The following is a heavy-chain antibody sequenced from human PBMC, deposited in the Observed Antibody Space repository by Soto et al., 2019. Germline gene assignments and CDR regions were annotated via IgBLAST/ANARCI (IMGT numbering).Heavy chain of an antibody. CDR2: IYYSGST. Sequence: TSETPSLTCTVSGGSISSYYWSWIRQPPGKGLEWIGYIYYSGSTYYNPSLKSRVTISVDTSKNQFSLKLSSVTAADTAVYYCAREWDYDYVCGSYRYGGPFDYWGQGTLVTVSS. D-gene: IGHD3-16*02. J-gene: IGHJ4*02. CDR3: AREWDYDYVCGSYRYGGPFDY. CDR1: GGSISSYY. V-gene: IGHV4-59*12.